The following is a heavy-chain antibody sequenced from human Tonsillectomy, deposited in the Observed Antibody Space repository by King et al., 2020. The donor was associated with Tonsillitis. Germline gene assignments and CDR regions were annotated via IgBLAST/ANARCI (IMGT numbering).Heavy chain of an antibody. J-gene: IGHJ4*02. Sequence: TLKESDPTLIKPTQTLTLTCSFSGFSFATPGVGVAWIGQPPGKALEWLALMYWSDEKRYTPSLRGRLAVTKDTSKDQVVLTMTNMDPVDTATYYCARAYYFDSSGYFVDYWGQGTLVTVSS. V-gene: IGHV2-5*01. CDR2: MYWSDEK. D-gene: IGHD3-22*01. CDR3: ARAYYFDSSGYFVDY. CDR1: GFSFATPGVG.